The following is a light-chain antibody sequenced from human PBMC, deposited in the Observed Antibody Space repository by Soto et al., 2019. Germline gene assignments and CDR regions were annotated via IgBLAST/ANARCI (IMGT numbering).Light chain of an antibody. CDR2: AAS. Sequence: DIQMTQSPSSLSASVGDRVTITCRASQSISSYLNWYQQKPGKAPQLLIFAASNLQSGVPSRFSGSGSGTDFTLTISSLQPEDFATYYCLQTYSAPRAFGQGTKVEIK. J-gene: IGKJ1*01. V-gene: IGKV1-39*01. CDR1: QSISSY. CDR3: LQTYSAPRA.